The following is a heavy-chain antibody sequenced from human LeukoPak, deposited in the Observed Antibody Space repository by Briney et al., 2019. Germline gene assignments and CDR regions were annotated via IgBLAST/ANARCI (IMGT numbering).Heavy chain of an antibody. V-gene: IGHV3-30*02. Sequence: PGGSLRLSCAASGFTFSSYGMHWVRQAPGKGLEWVAFIRYDGSNKYYADSVKGRFTISRDNSKNTLYLQMNSLRAEDTAVYYCAKRYYDSSGPDAFDIWGQGTMVTVSS. J-gene: IGHJ3*02. D-gene: IGHD3-22*01. CDR1: GFTFSSYG. CDR3: AKRYYDSSGPDAFDI. CDR2: IRYDGSNK.